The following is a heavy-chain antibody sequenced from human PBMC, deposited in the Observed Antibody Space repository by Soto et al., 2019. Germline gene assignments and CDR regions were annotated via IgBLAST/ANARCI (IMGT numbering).Heavy chain of an antibody. CDR3: ARAQGSSWYRRAFDI. V-gene: IGHV1-8*01. CDR2: MNPNSGNT. J-gene: IGHJ3*02. CDR1: GYTFTSYD. D-gene: IGHD6-13*01. Sequence: ASVKVSFKASGYTFTSYDINWVRQATGQGLEWMGWMNPNSGNTGYAQKFQGRVTMTRNTSISTAYMELSSLRSEDTAVYYCARAQGSSWYRRAFDIWGQGTMVTVSS.